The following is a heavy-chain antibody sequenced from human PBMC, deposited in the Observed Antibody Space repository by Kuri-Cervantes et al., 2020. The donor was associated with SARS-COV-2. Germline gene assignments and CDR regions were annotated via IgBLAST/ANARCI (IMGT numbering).Heavy chain of an antibody. Sequence: GESLKISCAASGFTFSSYWMHWVRQAPGKGLEWVSAISGSGGSTYYADSVKGRFTISRDNSKNTLYLQMNSLRAEDTAVYYCAKDQRYYDFWSGYLAPGGNTDYYYMDVWGKGTTVTVSS. V-gene: IGHV3-23*01. CDR2: ISGSGGST. CDR3: AKDQRYYDFWSGYLAPGGNTDYYYMDV. CDR1: GFTFSSYW. D-gene: IGHD3-3*01. J-gene: IGHJ6*03.